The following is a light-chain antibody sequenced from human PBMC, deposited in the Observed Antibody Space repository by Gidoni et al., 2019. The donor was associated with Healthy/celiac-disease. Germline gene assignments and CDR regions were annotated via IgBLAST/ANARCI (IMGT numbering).Light chain of an antibody. Sequence: ESVVTQSPATLSLSPGERATLSCRASPSVSSYLAWYQQKPGQAPRLLIYDASNRATGIPARFSGSGSGTDFTLTISSLEPEDFAVYYCQQRSNWPLTFGGGTKVEIK. V-gene: IGKV3-11*01. CDR3: QQRSNWPLT. J-gene: IGKJ4*01. CDR2: DAS. CDR1: PSVSSY.